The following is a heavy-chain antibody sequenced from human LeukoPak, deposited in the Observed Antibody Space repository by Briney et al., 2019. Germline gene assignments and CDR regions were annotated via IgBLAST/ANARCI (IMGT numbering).Heavy chain of an antibody. CDR1: GLTVGSNC. V-gene: IGHV3-53*04. CDR2: IYSGGST. Sequence: PGGSLRLSCEVSGLTVGSNCMSWVRQAPEKGLEWVSVIYSGGSTYYADSVKGRFTISRHNSKNTLYLQMNSLRAEDTAVYYCARGAPTYYYDSSGFVFDYWGQGTLVTVSS. CDR3: ARGAPTYYYDSSGFVFDY. D-gene: IGHD3-22*01. J-gene: IGHJ4*02.